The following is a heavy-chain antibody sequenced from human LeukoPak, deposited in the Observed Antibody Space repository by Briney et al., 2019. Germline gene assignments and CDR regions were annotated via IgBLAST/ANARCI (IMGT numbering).Heavy chain of an antibody. Sequence: PSETLSLTCAVYGGSFSGYYWSWIRQPPGKGLEWIREINHSGSTNYNPSLKSRVTISVDTSKNQFSLKLSSVTAADTAVYYCARRRLLWFGELTLGGHNWFDPWGQGTLVTVSS. CDR1: GGSFSGYY. V-gene: IGHV4-34*01. J-gene: IGHJ5*02. D-gene: IGHD3-10*01. CDR2: INHSGST. CDR3: ARRRLLWFGELTLGGHNWFDP.